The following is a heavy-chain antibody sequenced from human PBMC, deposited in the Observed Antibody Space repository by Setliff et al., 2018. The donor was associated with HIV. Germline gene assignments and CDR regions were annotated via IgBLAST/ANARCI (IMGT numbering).Heavy chain of an antibody. CDR1: GGSMSPYY. D-gene: IGHD7-27*01. J-gene: IGHJ4*02. V-gene: IGHV4-59*05. CDR3: ARHAARLGQVDY. Sequence: PSETLSLTCTVSGGSMSPYYWSWIRQPPGKGLEWIGSIYYSGSTYYNPSLKSRVTISVDTSKNQFSLKLSSVTAADTAVYYCARHAARLGQVDYWGQGTLFTVSS. CDR2: IYYSGST.